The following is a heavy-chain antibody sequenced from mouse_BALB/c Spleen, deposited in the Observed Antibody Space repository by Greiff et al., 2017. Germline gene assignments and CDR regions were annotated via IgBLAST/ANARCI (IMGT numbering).Heavy chain of an antibody. CDR3: ARSAWYFDV. V-gene: IGHV3-2*02. Sequence: EVMLVESGPGLVKPSQSLSLTCTVTGYSITSDYAWNWIRQFPGNKLEWMGYISYSGSTSYNPSLKSRISITRDTSKNQFFLQLNSVTTEDTATYYCARSAWYFDVWGAGTTVTVSS. CDR1: GYSITSDYA. J-gene: IGHJ1*01. CDR2: ISYSGST.